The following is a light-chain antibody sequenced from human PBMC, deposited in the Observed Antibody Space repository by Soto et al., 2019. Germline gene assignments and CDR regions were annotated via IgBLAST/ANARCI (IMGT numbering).Light chain of an antibody. CDR1: QSINAY. V-gene: IGKV3-11*01. CDR2: DAS. Sequence: VLTQSPATLSLSPGERATLSCGASQSINAYLAWYQHKPGQSPRLLIYDASNRATGIPARFSGSGSGTDFTLTISYLEPEDFAVYYCQQRYNWPSTFGQGTRLEIK. J-gene: IGKJ5*01. CDR3: QQRYNWPST.